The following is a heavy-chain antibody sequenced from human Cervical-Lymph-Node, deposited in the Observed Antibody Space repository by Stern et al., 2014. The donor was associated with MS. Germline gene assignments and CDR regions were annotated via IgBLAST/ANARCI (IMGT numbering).Heavy chain of an antibody. V-gene: IGHV1-69*06. J-gene: IGHJ6*02. CDR3: AREALLGGNYYALDV. CDR1: GGTFSSYT. CDR2: STPIFGTA. Sequence: QVQLVQSGAEVKKPGSSVKLSCKAFGGTFSSYTMSWVRQAPGQGLEWMGGSTPIFGTANYAKKFQDRVTITADKFTSTAYMALNSLRSEDTAVYYCAREALLGGNYYALDVWGQGTTVTVSS. D-gene: IGHD2-15*01.